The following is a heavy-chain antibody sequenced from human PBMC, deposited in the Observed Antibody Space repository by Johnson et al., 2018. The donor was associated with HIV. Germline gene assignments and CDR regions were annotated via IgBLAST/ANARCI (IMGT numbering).Heavy chain of an antibody. CDR2: NRNGVCT. V-gene: IGHV3-25*04. J-gene: IGHJ3*02. Sequence: QLVESGGGLIQPGGSPRLSCAASQFTFSSYYVSCVRQAPGNGLALVGQLNRNGVCTYLIDSGKDRFNTSRDNAKNTLHLQMNSLKTEDTAVYYCARANYYHNWGQGTMVTVSS. D-gene: IGHD3-10*01. CDR3: ARANYYHN. CDR1: QFTFSSYY.